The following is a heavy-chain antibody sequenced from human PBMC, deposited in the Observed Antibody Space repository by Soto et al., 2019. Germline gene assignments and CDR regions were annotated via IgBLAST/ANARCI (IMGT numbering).Heavy chain of an antibody. CDR1: GFTFSRYS. CDR3: ARESEDLTSNFDY. J-gene: IGHJ4*02. V-gene: IGHV3-21*01. Sequence: EVPLVESGVGLVRPGGSLRLSCAASGFTFSRYSMNWVRQAPGKGLEWVASISSTTNYISYADSMKGRFTVSRDNAKNSVYLDMNSLSAEDTAVYYCARESEDLTSNFDYWCQGTLGTVSS. CDR2: ISSTTNYI.